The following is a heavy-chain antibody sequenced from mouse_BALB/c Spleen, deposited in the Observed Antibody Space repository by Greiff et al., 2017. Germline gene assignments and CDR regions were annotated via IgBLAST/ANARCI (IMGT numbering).Heavy chain of an antibody. D-gene: IGHD1-2*01. J-gene: IGHJ4*01. CDR2: IDPANDNT. CDR3: ARNYGHAMDY. Sequence: GQLQQSGAELVKPGASVKLSCTASGFNIKDTYIHWVKQRPEQGLEWIGRIDPANDNTKYDPNFQDKATITADTSSNTAYLQLSSLTSEDSAVYYCARNYGHAMDYWGQGTSVTVSS. CDR1: GFNIKDTY. V-gene: IGHV14-3*02.